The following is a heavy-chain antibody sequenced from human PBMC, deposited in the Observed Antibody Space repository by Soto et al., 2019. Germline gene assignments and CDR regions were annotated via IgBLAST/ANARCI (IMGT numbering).Heavy chain of an antibody. CDR2: ISAYNGNT. V-gene: IGHV1-18*01. CDR3: ARDCEYYYDSSGYYYNYYYYGMDV. D-gene: IGHD3-22*01. Sequence: ASVKVSCKASGYTFTSNGISWVLQATGQGLEWMGWISAYNGNTNYAQKLQGRVTMTTDTSTSTAYMELRSLRSDDTAVYYCARDCEYYYDSSGYYYNYYYYGMDVWGQGTTVTVS. J-gene: IGHJ6*02. CDR1: GYTFTSNG.